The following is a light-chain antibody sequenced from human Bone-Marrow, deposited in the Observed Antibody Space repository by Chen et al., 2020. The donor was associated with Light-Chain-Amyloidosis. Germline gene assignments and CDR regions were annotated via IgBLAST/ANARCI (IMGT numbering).Light chain of an antibody. J-gene: IGKJ5*01. Sequence: EIVLTQSPATLSLSPGERATLSCRASQSVSSYLAWYQQKPGQAPRLLIYDASNRATGITARFSGSGSGTDFTLTISSLEPEDFAVYYCQQRSNFGQGTRLEIK. CDR1: QSVSSY. CDR2: DAS. CDR3: QQRSN. V-gene: IGKV3-11*01.